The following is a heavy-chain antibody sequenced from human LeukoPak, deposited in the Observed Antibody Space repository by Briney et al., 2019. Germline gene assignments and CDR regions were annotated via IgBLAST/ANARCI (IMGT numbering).Heavy chain of an antibody. Sequence: PGGSLRLSCAASGFTFDDYGMSWVRQAPGKGLEWVSGINWNGGSTGYADSVKGRFTISRDNAKNSLYLQMNSLRAEDTALYHCARGTKETYYDILTGYYKGYYYYYYMDVWGKGTTVTISS. CDR3: ARGTKETYYDILTGYYKGYYYYYYMDV. J-gene: IGHJ6*03. CDR2: INWNGGST. V-gene: IGHV3-20*01. CDR1: GFTFDDYG. D-gene: IGHD3-9*01.